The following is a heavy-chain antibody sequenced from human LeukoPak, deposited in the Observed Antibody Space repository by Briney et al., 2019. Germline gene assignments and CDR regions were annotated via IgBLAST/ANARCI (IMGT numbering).Heavy chain of an antibody. D-gene: IGHD3-9*01. CDR3: ARDPELRYSNA. CDR1: GFTFSSYS. Sequence: GGSLRLSCAASGFTFSSYSMNWVRQAPGKGLEWVSSISSSSSYIYYADSVKGRFTISRDNAKNSLYLQMNSLRAEDTAVYYCARDPELRYSNAWGQGTLVTVSS. CDR2: ISSSSSYI. J-gene: IGHJ5*02. V-gene: IGHV3-21*01.